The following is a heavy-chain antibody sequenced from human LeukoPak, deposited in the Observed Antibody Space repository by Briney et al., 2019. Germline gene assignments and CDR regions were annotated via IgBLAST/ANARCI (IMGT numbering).Heavy chain of an antibody. CDR1: GYSISSGYY. CDR3: ARERDCSSTSCYDHDDFDI. D-gene: IGHD2-2*01. J-gene: IGHJ3*02. CDR2: IYHSGST. V-gene: IGHV4-38-2*02. Sequence: PSETLSLTCAVSGYSISSGYYWGWIRQPPGKGLEWIGSIYHSGSTYYNPSLKSRVTISVDTSKNQFSLKLSSVTAADTAVYYCARERDCSSTSCYDHDDFDIWGQGTMVTVSS.